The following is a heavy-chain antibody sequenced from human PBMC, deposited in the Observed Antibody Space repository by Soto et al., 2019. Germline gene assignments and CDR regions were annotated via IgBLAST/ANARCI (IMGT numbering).Heavy chain of an antibody. CDR2: INNDGSNA. J-gene: IGHJ6*02. V-gene: IGHV3-74*01. Sequence: GGSLRLSCRGSGFTFSNSWMHWVRHTPGKGLVWVSRINNDGSNAAYADSVKGRFIISRDNSNSTLYLQMDSLRGEDTAVYYCAKDSTVTTSLYFYYYGFDVWGQGTTVTVSS. CDR1: GFTFSNSW. CDR3: AKDSTVTTSLYFYYYGFDV. D-gene: IGHD4-17*01.